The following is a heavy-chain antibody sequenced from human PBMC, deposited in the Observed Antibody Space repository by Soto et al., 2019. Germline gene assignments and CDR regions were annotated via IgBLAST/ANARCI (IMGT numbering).Heavy chain of an antibody. Sequence: PSETLSLTCTVSGGSISSSSYYWGWIRQPPGKGLEWIGSIYYSGSTYYNPSLKSRVTISVDTSKNQFSLKLSSVTAADTAVYYCARTGVDCSGGSCYSYYYGMDVWGQGTTVTVSS. CDR3: ARTGVDCSGGSCYSYYYGMDV. V-gene: IGHV4-39*01. CDR2: IYYSGST. J-gene: IGHJ6*02. D-gene: IGHD2-15*01. CDR1: GGSISSSSYY.